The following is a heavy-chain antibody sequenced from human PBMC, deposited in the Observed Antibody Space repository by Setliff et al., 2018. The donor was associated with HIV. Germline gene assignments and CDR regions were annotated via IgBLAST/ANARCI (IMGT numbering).Heavy chain of an antibody. CDR2: ISSTGAII. CDR1: GFTFSGHY. CDR3: AREFVALGNHFDK. V-gene: IGHV3-11*04. Sequence: PGGSLRLSCAASGFTFSGHYMGWIRQAPGKGLEWVSYISSTGAIIYYADSVRGRFTISRDNAKNSVYLQMNSLRADDTALYYCAREFVALGNHFDKWGQGTLVTVSS. J-gene: IGHJ4*02.